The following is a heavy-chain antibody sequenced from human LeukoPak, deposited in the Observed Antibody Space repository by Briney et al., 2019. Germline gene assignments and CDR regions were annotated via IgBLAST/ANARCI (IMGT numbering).Heavy chain of an antibody. CDR1: GYTFTNYG. V-gene: IGHV1-18*01. CDR2: ISAYNGNT. CDR3: ARAVTGTRGAFDI. J-gene: IGHJ3*02. D-gene: IGHD1-7*01. Sequence: ASVKVSCKASGYTFTNYGISWVRQAPGQGLEWMGWISAYNGNTNYAQKLQGRVTMTTDTSTSTVYMELRSLRSDDTAVYYCARAVTGTRGAFDIWGQGTVVTVSS.